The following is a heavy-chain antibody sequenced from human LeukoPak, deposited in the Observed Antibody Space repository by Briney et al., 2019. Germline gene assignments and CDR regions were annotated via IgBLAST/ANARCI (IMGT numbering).Heavy chain of an antibody. CDR1: GFTFSSYA. D-gene: IGHD2-21*02. V-gene: IGHV3-23*01. J-gene: IGHJ4*02. CDR3: TKGGPYCGGDCYPPADY. Sequence: TGGSLRLSCAASGFTFSSYAMSWVRQAPGKGLEWVSVISGGGGTTKYADSVKGRFIISRDNSKNTLYLQMNSLRAEDTAVYYCTKGGPYCGGDCYPPADYWGQGTLVTVSS. CDR2: ISGGGGTT.